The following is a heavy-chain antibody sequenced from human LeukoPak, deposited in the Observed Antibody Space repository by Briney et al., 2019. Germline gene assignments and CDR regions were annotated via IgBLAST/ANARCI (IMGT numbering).Heavy chain of an antibody. CDR2: ISAYNGNT. J-gene: IGHJ4*02. CDR1: GYTFTSYG. Sequence: ASVKVSCKASGYTFTSYGISWVRQAPGQGLEWMGWISAYNGNTNYAQKLQGRVTMTTDTSTSTAYMELRSLRSDGTAVYYCARSFSNYGDYSRWDFDYWGQGTLVTVSS. CDR3: ARSFSNYGDYSRWDFDY. D-gene: IGHD4-17*01. V-gene: IGHV1-18*01.